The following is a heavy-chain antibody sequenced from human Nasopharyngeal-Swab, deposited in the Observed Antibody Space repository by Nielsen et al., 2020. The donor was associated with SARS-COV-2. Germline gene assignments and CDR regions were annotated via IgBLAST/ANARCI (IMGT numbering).Heavy chain of an antibody. J-gene: IGHJ4*02. CDR2: IYYSGTT. CDR1: GGSISSGGYY. D-gene: IGHD3-3*01. CDR3: ARRDRYYDFWMD. Sequence: SETLSLTCTVSGGSISSGGYYWSWLRQHPGKGLEWIGMIYYSGTTYDNPSLKSRVTISVDTSESQFSLKLNSVTAADTAVYHCARRDRYYDFWMDWGQGTLVTVSS. V-gene: IGHV4-39*01.